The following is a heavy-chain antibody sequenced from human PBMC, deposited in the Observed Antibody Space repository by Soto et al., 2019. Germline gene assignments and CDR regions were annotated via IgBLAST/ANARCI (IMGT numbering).Heavy chain of an antibody. D-gene: IGHD3-10*01. Sequence: GASVKVSCKASGYTFIGHYIHWVRQAPGQGLEWMGWINPNSGGTNYAQRFQGWVTMTRDRSISTAYMELSRLKSDDTAVYYCARVGGGLASLGYYGMDVWGQGTTVTVSS. V-gene: IGHV1-2*04. CDR3: ARVGGGLASLGYYGMDV. CDR1: GYTFIGHY. CDR2: INPNSGGT. J-gene: IGHJ6*02.